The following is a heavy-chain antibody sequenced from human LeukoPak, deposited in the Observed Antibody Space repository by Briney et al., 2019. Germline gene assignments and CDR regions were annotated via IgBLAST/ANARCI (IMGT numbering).Heavy chain of an antibody. CDR1: GASINNYF. CDR3: ARNSGDY. D-gene: IGHD4-23*01. J-gene: IGHJ4*02. CDR2: IYSGGST. Sequence: SETLSLTCIVSGASINNYFWTWIRQPAGKGLEWIGRIYSGGSTIYNPSLNSRVTMSLGTSKNQFSLKLISVTAADTAVYYSARNSGDYWGQGTLVTVSS. V-gene: IGHV4-4*07.